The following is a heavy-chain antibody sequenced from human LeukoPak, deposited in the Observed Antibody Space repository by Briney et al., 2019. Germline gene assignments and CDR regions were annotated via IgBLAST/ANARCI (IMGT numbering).Heavy chain of an antibody. CDR1: GGSISSYH. V-gene: IGHV4-59*01. J-gene: IGHJ4*02. CDR2: ISYGGST. D-gene: IGHD3-10*01. Sequence: SETLSLTCTVSGGSISSYHWSWIRQPPGKGLEWIGYISYGGSTNYNPSLKSRVTISVDTSKNQFSLKLSSVTAADTAVYYCARVLVPDLMVRDWGQGTLVTVSS. CDR3: ARVLVPDLMVRD.